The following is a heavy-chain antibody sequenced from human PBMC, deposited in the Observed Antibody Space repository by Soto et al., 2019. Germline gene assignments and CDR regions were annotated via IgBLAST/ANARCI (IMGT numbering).Heavy chain of an antibody. CDR1: GFTFSSYG. D-gene: IGHD6-13*01. CDR3: ARPGGYSSSWYEINYYGMDV. CDR2: IWYDGSNK. J-gene: IGHJ6*02. V-gene: IGHV3-33*01. Sequence: QVQLVESGGGVVQPGRSLRLSCAASGFTFSSYGMHWVRQAPGKGLEWVAVIWYDGSNKYYADSVKGRFTISRDNSKNTLYLQMNSLRAEDTAVYYCARPGGYSSSWYEINYYGMDVWGQGTTVTVSS.